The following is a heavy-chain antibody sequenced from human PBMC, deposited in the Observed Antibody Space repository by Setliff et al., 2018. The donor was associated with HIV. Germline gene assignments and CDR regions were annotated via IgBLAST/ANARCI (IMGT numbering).Heavy chain of an antibody. CDR1: GAFISDNTYS. Sequence: PSETLSLTCGVSGAFISDNTYSWGWVRQPPGQGLEWLGSFYFGGNTHYNPSLKSRLTISVDTSTNQFSLRVTSVTAADTAIYYCARLKIYEGTSKLSTFMRGVARKYYFESWGQGKLVTVSS. V-gene: IGHV4-39*01. CDR2: FYFGGNT. D-gene: IGHD3-16*02. CDR3: ARLKIYEGTSKLSTFMRGVARKYYFES. J-gene: IGHJ4*02.